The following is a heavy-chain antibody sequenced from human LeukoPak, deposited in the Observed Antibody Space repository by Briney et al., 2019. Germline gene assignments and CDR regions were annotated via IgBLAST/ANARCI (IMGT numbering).Heavy chain of an antibody. CDR2: ISYDGSNK. J-gene: IGHJ6*02. CDR3: ARDRGDSVAVPAAMLSYYGMDV. V-gene: IGHV3-30-3*01. D-gene: IGHD2-2*01. Sequence: GGSLRLSCAASGFTFSSYAMSWVRQAPGKGLEWVAVISYDGSNKYYADSVKGRFTISRDNSKNTLYLQMNSLRAEDTAVYYCARDRGDSVAVPAAMLSYYGMDVWGQGTTVTVSS. CDR1: GFTFSSYA.